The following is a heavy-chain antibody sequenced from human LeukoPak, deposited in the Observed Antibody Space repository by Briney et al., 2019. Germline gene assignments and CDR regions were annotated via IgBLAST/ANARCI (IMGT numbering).Heavy chain of an antibody. V-gene: IGHV3-48*03. Sequence: GGSLRLSCAASGFTFSSYEMNWVRQAPGKGLEWVSYISSSGSTIYYADSVKGRFTISRDNAKNSLYLQMNSLRAEDTAVYYCARQTMVRWDYWGQGTLVTVSS. J-gene: IGHJ4*02. CDR3: ARQTMVRWDY. CDR2: ISSSGSTI. D-gene: IGHD3-10*01. CDR1: GFTFSSYE.